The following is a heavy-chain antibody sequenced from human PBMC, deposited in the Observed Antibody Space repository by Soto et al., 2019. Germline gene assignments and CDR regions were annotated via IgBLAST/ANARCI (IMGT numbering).Heavy chain of an antibody. CDR2: IHTGSGNT. CDR3: RRAPTAFLWGTKTDGLDV. CDR1: GYTFTQFP. J-gene: IGHJ3*01. Sequence: QVRLVQSGAEVAKPGASVKVSCRASGYTFTQFPIYWVRLAPGQRLEWLGWIHTGSGNTKVSQRFQYRVIISSETCSTTASLELSRLTPADTATSFCRRAPTAFLWGTKTDGLDVWGHGTIVTVSS. V-gene: IGHV1-3*04. D-gene: IGHD1-1*01.